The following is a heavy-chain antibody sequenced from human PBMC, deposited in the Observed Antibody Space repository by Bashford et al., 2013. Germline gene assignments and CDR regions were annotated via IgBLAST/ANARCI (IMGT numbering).Heavy chain of an antibody. Sequence: ASVKVSCKASGYTFTGYYMHWVRQAPGQGLEWMGCINPNSGGTDYVQKFQGRVTMTSDTSSSTAYMELSRLTSDDTAVYYCASGGGPNYNWHISNWWGQGTLVTVSS. CDR1: GYTFTGYY. V-gene: IGHV1-2*02. CDR3: ASGGGPNYNWHISNW. D-gene: IGHD2-21*01. CDR2: INPNSGGT. J-gene: IGHJ4*02.